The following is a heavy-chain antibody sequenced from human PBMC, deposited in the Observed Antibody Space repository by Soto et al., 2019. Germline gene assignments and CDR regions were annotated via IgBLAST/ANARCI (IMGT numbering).Heavy chain of an antibody. D-gene: IGHD6-6*01. CDR1: GGSISSGDYY. Sequence: PSETLSLTCTVSGGSISSGDYYWSWIRQPPGKGLEWIGYIYYSGSTYYNPSLKSRVTISVDTSKNQFSLKLSSVTAADTAVYYCARVGIAAPLRFDPWGQGTLVTVSS. J-gene: IGHJ5*02. V-gene: IGHV4-30-4*01. CDR3: ARVGIAAPLRFDP. CDR2: IYYSGST.